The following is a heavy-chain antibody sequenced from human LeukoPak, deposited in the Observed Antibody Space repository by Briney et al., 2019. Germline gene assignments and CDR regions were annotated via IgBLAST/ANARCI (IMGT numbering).Heavy chain of an antibody. CDR2: ISPYNGNT. V-gene: IGHV1-18*01. CDR3: ARETSPYTGSPQDY. CDR1: RYTFVTYG. D-gene: IGHD1-26*01. J-gene: IGHJ4*02. Sequence: ASVKVSCKPSRYTFVTYGINWVRQTRGQGLEWMGWISPYNGNTNYAQKFQGRVPMTTDTSTTTAYMELRSLRSDDTAVYYCARETSPYTGSPQDYWGQGTLVTVSS.